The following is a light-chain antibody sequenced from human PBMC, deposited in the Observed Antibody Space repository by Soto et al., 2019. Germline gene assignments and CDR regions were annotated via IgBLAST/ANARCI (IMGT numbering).Light chain of an antibody. CDR1: SSDVGGYNY. CDR2: DVS. Sequence: QSALTQPASVSGSPGQSITISCTGTSSDVGGYNYVSWYQQHPGKAPKLMIYDVSNRPSGDSNRFSGSKSGNTASLTISGRQAEDEADDYCSSYTSSSTLFGGGTKLTVL. J-gene: IGLJ2*01. V-gene: IGLV2-14*01. CDR3: SSYTSSSTL.